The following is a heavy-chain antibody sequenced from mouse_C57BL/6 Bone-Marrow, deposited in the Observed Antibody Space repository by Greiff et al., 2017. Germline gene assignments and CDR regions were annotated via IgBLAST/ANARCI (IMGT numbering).Heavy chain of an antibody. CDR2: IHPNSGST. Sequence: VKLQQPGAELVKPGASVKLSCEASGYTFTSYWMHRVKQRPGQGLEWIGMIHPNSGSTNYNEKFKSKATLTVDKSSSTAYMQLSSLTSEDSAVYYCARLSTRGFAYWGQGTLVTVSA. V-gene: IGHV1-64*01. CDR1: GYTFTSYW. J-gene: IGHJ3*01. CDR3: ARLSTRGFAY. D-gene: IGHD3-3*01.